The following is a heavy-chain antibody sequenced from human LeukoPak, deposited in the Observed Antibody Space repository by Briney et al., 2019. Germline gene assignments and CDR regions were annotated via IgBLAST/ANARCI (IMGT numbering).Heavy chain of an antibody. CDR1: GGSISSNNW. CDR2: IYHTGST. Sequence: AETLTLTCAVSGGSISSNNWCNWVRQPPGKVLEGIGEIYHTGSTNYSPSLKSRVTISVDKSRNLLFLQLNSVTAEDTAVYYCARDLGSSTPSGIWGKGTTVTVSS. D-gene: IGHD3-16*01. V-gene: IGHV4-4*02. CDR3: ARDLGSSTPSGI. J-gene: IGHJ6*04.